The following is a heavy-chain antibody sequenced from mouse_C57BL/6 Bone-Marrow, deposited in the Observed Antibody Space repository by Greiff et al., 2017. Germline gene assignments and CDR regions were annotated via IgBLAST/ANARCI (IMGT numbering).Heavy chain of an antibody. Sequence: QVQLQQSGPGLVQPSQSLSITCTVSGFSLTSYGVHWVRQSPGQGLEWLGVIWSGGSTDYNAAFISSLSISTDNSKSHVFFKMNSLQAEDSAIDYCARNYDYGNSYWYFDVWGTGTTVTVSS. CDR1: GFSLTSYG. CDR3: ARNYDYGNSYWYFDV. V-gene: IGHV2-2*01. D-gene: IGHD2-1*01. CDR2: IWSGGST. J-gene: IGHJ1*03.